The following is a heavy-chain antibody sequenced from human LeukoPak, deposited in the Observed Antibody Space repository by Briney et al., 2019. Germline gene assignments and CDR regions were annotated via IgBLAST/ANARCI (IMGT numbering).Heavy chain of an antibody. J-gene: IGHJ3*02. CDR2: INWNGGST. Sequence: GGSLRLSCAASGFTFDDYGMSWVRQAPGKGLEWVSGINWNGGSTGYADSVKGRFTISRDNAKNSLYLQMNSLRAEDTALYHCARDQYFLAARPRGAFDIWGQGTMVTVSS. V-gene: IGHV3-20*01. CDR3: ARDQYFLAARPRGAFDI. D-gene: IGHD6-6*01. CDR1: GFTFDDYG.